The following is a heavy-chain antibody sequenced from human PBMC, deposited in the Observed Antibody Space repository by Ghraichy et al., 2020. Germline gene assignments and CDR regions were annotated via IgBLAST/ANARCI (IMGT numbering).Heavy chain of an antibody. CDR2: ISGSGGST. V-gene: IGHV3-23*01. J-gene: IGHJ3*01. Sequence: GGSLRLSCVASGFTFSSYAMSWVRQAPGKGLEWVSAISGSGGSTYIADSVRGRFTISRDNSKNTLYLQMNSLRAEDTAVYYCAKDQDDRAILVHDTFDFWGQGTMVTVSS. CDR3: AKDQDDRAILVHDTFDF. D-gene: IGHD2-21*01. CDR1: GFTFSSYA.